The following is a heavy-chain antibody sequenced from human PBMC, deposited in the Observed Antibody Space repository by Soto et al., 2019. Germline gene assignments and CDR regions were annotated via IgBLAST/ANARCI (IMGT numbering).Heavy chain of an antibody. Sequence: GASVKVSCKVSGYTLTELSMHWVRQAPGKGLEWMGGFDPEDGETIYAQKFQGRVTMTEDTSTDTAYMEPSSLRSEDTAVHYCATLVQPSIVTGGMDVWGQGTTVTVSS. D-gene: IGHD2-15*01. J-gene: IGHJ6*02. CDR1: GYTLTELS. V-gene: IGHV1-24*01. CDR3: ATLVQPSIVTGGMDV. CDR2: FDPEDGET.